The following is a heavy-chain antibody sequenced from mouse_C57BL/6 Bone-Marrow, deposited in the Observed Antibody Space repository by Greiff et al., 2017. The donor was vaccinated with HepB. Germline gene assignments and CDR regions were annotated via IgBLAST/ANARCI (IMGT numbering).Heavy chain of an antibody. CDR3: TTGGCFDY. CDR1: GFNIKDDY. J-gene: IGHJ2*01. CDR2: IYPENGDT. V-gene: IGHV14-4*01. Sequence: EVKLQESGAELVRPGASVKLSCTASGFNIKDDYMHWVKQRPEQGLEWIGWIYPENGDTEYASKFQGKATITADTSSNTAYLQLSSLTSEDTAVYYCTTGGCFDYWDQGTTLTVSS.